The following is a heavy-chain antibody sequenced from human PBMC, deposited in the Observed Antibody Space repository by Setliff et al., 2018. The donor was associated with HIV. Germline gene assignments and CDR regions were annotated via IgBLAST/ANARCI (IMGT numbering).Heavy chain of an antibody. D-gene: IGHD6-19*01. CDR2: INGSGST. J-gene: IGHJ4*02. CDR3: ARRISFIAGEVAGNFDY. CDR1: GGSFSGYY. Sequence: PSETLSLTCDVYGGSFSGYYWSWIRQSPEKGLEWIGEINGSGSTSYNPSLKSRFTISVDFSNNQFSLNLKSVTAADTAVFYCARRISFIAGEVAGNFDYWGQGTPVTVSS. V-gene: IGHV4-34*01.